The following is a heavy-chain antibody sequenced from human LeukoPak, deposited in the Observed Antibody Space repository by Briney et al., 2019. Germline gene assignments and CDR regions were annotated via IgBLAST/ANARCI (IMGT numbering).Heavy chain of an antibody. Sequence: GASVKVSCKASGYTFTSYGISWVRQAPGQGLEWMGWISAYNGNTNYAQKLQGRVTMTTDTSTSTAYMELRSLRSDDTAVYYCARDMRDYYDSSGYYYYFDYWGQGTLVTVSS. J-gene: IGHJ4*02. V-gene: IGHV1-18*01. CDR3: ARDMRDYYDSSGYYYYFDY. CDR2: ISAYNGNT. D-gene: IGHD3-22*01. CDR1: GYTFTSYG.